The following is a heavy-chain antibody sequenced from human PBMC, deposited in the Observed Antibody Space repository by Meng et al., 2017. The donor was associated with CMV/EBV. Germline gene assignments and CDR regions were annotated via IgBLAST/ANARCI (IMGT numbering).Heavy chain of an antibody. D-gene: IGHD5-18*01. J-gene: IGHJ4*02. CDR2: IYWDDDK. CDR3: AHLDTAKLHFDY. V-gene: IGHV2-5*02. CDR1: GFSLSTSGVG. Sequence: QIALKDSGPTLVKPIQSLTLTCPFSGFSLSTSGVGVGSIRQPPGKALEWLALIYWDDDKRYSPSLKSRLTITKDTSKNQVVLTMTNMDPVDTATHYCAHLDTAKLHFDYWGQGTLVTVSS.